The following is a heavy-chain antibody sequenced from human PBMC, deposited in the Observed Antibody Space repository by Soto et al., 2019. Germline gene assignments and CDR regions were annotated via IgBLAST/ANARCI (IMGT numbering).Heavy chain of an antibody. CDR2: IYPGDSDT. V-gene: IGHV5-51*01. D-gene: IGHD5-18*01. CDR1: GYSFTSYW. CDR3: ARLPYQGYSYAKKWFDP. Sequence: EVQLVQSGAEVKKPGESLKISCKGSGYSFTSYWIGWVRQMPGKGLDWMGIIYPGDSDTRYSPSFQGQVTISADKSISTAYLQCSSLKASDTAMYYCARLPYQGYSYAKKWFDPWGQGTLVTVSS. J-gene: IGHJ5*02.